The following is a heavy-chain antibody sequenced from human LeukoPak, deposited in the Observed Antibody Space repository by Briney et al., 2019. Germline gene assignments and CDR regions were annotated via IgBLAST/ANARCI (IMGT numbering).Heavy chain of an antibody. V-gene: IGHV1-46*01. CDR2: INPSDGST. D-gene: IGHD6-19*01. CDR3: ARDQGAGTPWYYFDY. J-gene: IGHJ4*02. Sequence: GASVKVSCKASGYIFINYYIHWVRQAPGQGLEWMGVINPSDGSTNYAQKYQDRVTMTRDTSTRTVYMQLSSLRSDDTAVYYCARDQGAGTPWYYFDYWGQGTLVTVSS. CDR1: GYIFINYY.